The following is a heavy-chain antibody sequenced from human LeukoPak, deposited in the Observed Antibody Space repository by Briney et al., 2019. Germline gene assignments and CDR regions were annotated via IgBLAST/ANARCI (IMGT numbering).Heavy chain of an antibody. J-gene: IGHJ4*02. V-gene: IGHV3-23*01. CDR3: AKPIHYYDLSGYSD. CDR1: GFTFSSSA. D-gene: IGHD3-22*01. Sequence: GGSLRLSCAASGFTFSSSAMSWVRQAPGKGLEWVSAISYIGDKMYYADSVKGRFTISRDNSKNTLYLQMNSLRAEDTAVYYCAKPIHYYDLSGYSDWGQGTLVTVSS. CDR2: ISYIGDKM.